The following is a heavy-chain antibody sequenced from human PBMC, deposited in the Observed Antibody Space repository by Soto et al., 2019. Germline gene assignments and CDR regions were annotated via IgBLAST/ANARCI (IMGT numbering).Heavy chain of an antibody. D-gene: IGHD2-2*02. CDR2: TYYRSRLFT. J-gene: IGHJ6*02. CDR3: ARGLIVTVPGAIGLEQYYYGLDV. V-gene: IGHV6-1*01. CDR1: GDSVSSNSAA. Sequence: PSQTLSLTCAISGDSVSSNSAAWNWIRRSPSRGLEWLGRTYYRSRLFTEYALSVKSRITINPDTSKNQFSLQLNSVTPEDTAVYYCARGLIVTVPGAIGLEQYYYGLDVWGQGTTVTVSS.